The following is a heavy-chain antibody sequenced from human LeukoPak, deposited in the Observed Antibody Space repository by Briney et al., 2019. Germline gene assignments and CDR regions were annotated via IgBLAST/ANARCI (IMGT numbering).Heavy chain of an antibody. CDR2: IIPILGIA. Sequence: SVKVSCKASGGTFSSYAISWVRQAPGQGLAWMGRIIPILGIANYAQKFQGRVTITADKSTSTAYMELSSLRPEDTAVYYCASYRDSSSRKIDYWGQGTLVTVSS. D-gene: IGHD6-13*01. J-gene: IGHJ4*02. V-gene: IGHV1-69*04. CDR3: ASYRDSSSRKIDY. CDR1: GGTFSSYA.